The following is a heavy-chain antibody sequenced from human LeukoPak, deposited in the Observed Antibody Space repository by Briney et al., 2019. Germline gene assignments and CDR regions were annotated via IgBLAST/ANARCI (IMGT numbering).Heavy chain of an antibody. CDR1: GGSISGYY. J-gene: IGHJ4*02. Sequence: SETLSLTCTVSGGSISGYYWSWIRQTPGKGLEWVAYIYYSGSIEYNPSLQSRVTISVDTSKNQFSLTLSSMTAADTAVYYCARHFSGTSAPLPFDYWGQGTLVTVSS. CDR2: IYYSGSI. D-gene: IGHD1-1*01. V-gene: IGHV4-59*08. CDR3: ARHFSGTSAPLPFDY.